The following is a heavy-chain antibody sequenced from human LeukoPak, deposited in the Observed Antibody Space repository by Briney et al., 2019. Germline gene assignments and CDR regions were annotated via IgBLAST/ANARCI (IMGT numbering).Heavy chain of an antibody. V-gene: IGHV4-59*01. J-gene: IGHJ5*02. Sequence: SETLSLTCTVSGGSISSYYWSWIRQPPGKGLEWIGYIYYSGSTNYNPSLKSRVTISVDTSKNQFSLKLSSVTAAETAVYYCARDKGGSFDPWGQGTLVTVSS. CDR3: ARDKGGSFDP. D-gene: IGHD3-10*01. CDR1: GGSISSYY. CDR2: IYYSGST.